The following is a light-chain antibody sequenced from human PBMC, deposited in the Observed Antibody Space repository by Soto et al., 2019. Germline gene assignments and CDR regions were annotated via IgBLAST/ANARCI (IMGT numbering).Light chain of an antibody. CDR2: GAS. CDR1: QSVSSNF. V-gene: IGKV3-20*01. Sequence: IVLTQSPGTLSCSPGEIATLSFRASQSVSSNFLAWYQQKPGQAPRLLIYGASSRAAGIPARFSASGSGTDFTLTISDVQPEDFALYYCHQRQSWPRTFGQGTKVDIK. CDR3: HQRQSWPRT. J-gene: IGKJ1*01.